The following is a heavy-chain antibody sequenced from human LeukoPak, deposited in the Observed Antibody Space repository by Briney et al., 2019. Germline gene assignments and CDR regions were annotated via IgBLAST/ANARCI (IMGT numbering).Heavy chain of an antibody. CDR2: INAGSGNT. Sequence: GASVKVSCKASGYTFTSYAMHWVRQAPGQRLEWMGWINAGSGNTKYSQKFQGRVTITRDTSASTAYMELSSLRSEDTAVYYCARWAVAVAGFDYWGQGTLVTVSS. D-gene: IGHD6-19*01. J-gene: IGHJ4*02. CDR3: ARWAVAVAGFDY. V-gene: IGHV1-3*01. CDR1: GYTFTSYA.